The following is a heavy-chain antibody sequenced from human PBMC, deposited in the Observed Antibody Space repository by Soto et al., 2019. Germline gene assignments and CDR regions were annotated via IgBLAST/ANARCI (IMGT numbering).Heavy chain of an antibody. D-gene: IGHD4-4*01. V-gene: IGHV1-69*02. CDR1: GGTFSSHT. Sequence: QVQLVQSGAEVKKPGSSLKVSCKASGGTFSSHTISWVRLAPGQGLEWMGRTIPILGITNYAQNFQGRVTLTADTSTGTASMELRSLRSEDTAVYYCGISRHDSNFYYYGTDVWGQGTTVSVSS. CDR3: GISRHDSNFYYYGTDV. J-gene: IGHJ6*02. CDR2: TIPILGIT.